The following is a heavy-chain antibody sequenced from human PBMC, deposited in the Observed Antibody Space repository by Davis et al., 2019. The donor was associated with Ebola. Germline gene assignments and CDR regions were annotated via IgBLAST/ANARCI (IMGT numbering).Heavy chain of an antibody. CDR1: GGSISSGGSY. CDR3: AREWHDIDAFDI. J-gene: IGHJ3*02. D-gene: IGHD5-12*01. V-gene: IGHV4-31*01. CDR2: ISYSVPT. Sequence: SETLSLTCTVSGGSISSGGSYCSWIRQHPGRGLEWIGYISYSVPTYYNPSLKSQFIISMDTSKNQISLALSSVTAADTAVYYCAREWHDIDAFDIWGQGTMVTVSS.